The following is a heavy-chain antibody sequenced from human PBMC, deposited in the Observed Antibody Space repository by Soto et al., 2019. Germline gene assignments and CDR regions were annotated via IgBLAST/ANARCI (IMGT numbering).Heavy chain of an antibody. V-gene: IGHV4-39*01. D-gene: IGHD1-26*01. Sequence: TKSLSLTCTGSGVSISSSSYYWGWIPQPPGKGLEWIGSIYYSGSTYYNPSLKSRVTISVDTSKNQFSLKLSSVTAADTAVYYCARHDGRWELNDYWGQGTLVTVSS. CDR3: ARHDGRWELNDY. CDR1: GVSISSSSYY. J-gene: IGHJ4*02. CDR2: IYYSGST.